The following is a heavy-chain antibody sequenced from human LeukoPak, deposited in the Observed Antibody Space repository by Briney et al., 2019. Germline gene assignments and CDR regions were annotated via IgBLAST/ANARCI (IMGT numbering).Heavy chain of an antibody. D-gene: IGHD6-13*01. J-gene: IGHJ4*02. CDR2: IYYSGST. V-gene: IGHV4-30-4*08. CDR1: GGSISSGDYY. Sequence: PSETLSLTCTVSGGSISSGDYYWSWIRQPPGKGLEWIGYIYYSGSTYYNPSLKSRVTISVDTSKNQFSLKLSSVTAADTAVYYCARHFAPISKWAAAGKGGEQDYWGQGTLVTVSS. CDR3: ARHFAPISKWAAAGKGGEQDY.